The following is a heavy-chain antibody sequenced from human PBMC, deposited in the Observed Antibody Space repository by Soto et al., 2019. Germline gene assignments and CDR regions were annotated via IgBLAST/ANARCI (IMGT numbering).Heavy chain of an antibody. V-gene: IGHV3-21*01. CDR3: GRNVLAVTEDAVDV. J-gene: IGHJ3*01. D-gene: IGHD4-4*01. CDR1: GFSLSSYT. Sequence: EEQLVESGGGLVKPGGSLRLSCVASGFSLSSYTMSWVRQAPGKGLEWVSSIGISIGYIYYVESVTGRFTISRDNAQNSLFLEMNSLRAEDTALYFCGRNVLAVTEDAVDVWGQGTMVTVSS. CDR2: IGISIGYI.